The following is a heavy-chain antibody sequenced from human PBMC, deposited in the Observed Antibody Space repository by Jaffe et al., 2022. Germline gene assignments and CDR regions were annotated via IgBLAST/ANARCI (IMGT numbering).Heavy chain of an antibody. CDR3: ARGAYLDYGDYGYYFDY. V-gene: IGHV3-53*02. D-gene: IGHD4-17*01. CDR1: GFTVSSNY. Sequence: EVQLVETGGGLIQPGGSLRLSCAASGFTVSSNYMSWVRQAPGKGLEWVSVIYSGGSTYYADSVKGRFTISRDNSKNTLYLQMNSLRAEDTAVYYCARGAYLDYGDYGYYFDYWGQGTLVTVSS. J-gene: IGHJ4*02. CDR2: IYSGGST.